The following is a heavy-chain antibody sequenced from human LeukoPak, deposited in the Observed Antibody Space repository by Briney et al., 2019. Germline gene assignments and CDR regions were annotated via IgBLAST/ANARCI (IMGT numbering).Heavy chain of an antibody. Sequence: GGSLRLSCAVSGFTVSGNYMSWVRQAPGKGPEGVSGISSNSESIGYADSVKGRFTISRDDAKNSLFLQMSSLRPEDTALYYCAKDVGFGITMFRGMDVWGKGTTVTIFS. CDR3: AKDVGFGITMFRGMDV. D-gene: IGHD3-10*01. J-gene: IGHJ6*04. V-gene: IGHV3-9*01. CDR1: GFTVSGNY. CDR2: ISSNSESI.